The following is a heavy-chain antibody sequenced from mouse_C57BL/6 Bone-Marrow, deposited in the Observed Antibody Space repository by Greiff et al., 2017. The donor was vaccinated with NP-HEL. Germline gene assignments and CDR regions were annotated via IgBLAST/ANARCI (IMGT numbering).Heavy chain of an antibody. V-gene: IGHV1-69*01. J-gene: IGHJ2*01. CDR1: GYTFTSYW. CDR2: IDPSDSYT. CDR3: ARGDYEDFDY. Sequence: QVQLQQSGAELVMPGASVKLSCKASGYTFTSYWMHWVKQRPGQGLEWIGEIDPSDSYTNYNQKFKGKSTLTVDKSSSTAYMQLSSLTSEDSAVYYCARGDYEDFDYWGQGTTLTVSS. D-gene: IGHD2-4*01.